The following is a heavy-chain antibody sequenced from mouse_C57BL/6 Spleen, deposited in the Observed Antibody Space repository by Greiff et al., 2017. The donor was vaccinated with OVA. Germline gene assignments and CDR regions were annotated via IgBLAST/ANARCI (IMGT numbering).Heavy chain of an antibody. V-gene: IGHV1-22*01. CDR2: INPNNGGT. CDR3: AREGLRRERGDY. D-gene: IGHD2-2*01. J-gene: IGHJ2*01. Sequence: EVQLQQSGPELVKPGASVKMSCKASGYTFTDYNMPWVQQSHGKSLEWIGYINPNNGGTSYNQKFKGKATLTVNKSSSTAYMELRSLTSEDSAVYYGAREGLRRERGDYWGQGTTLTVSS. CDR1: GYTFTDYN.